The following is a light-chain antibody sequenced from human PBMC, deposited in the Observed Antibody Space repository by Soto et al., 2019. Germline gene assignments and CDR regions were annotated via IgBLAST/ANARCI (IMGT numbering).Light chain of an antibody. J-gene: IGLJ1*01. CDR2: EVR. CDR1: SSDIGDYDY. Sequence: LTQPASVSGSPGQSITISCTGTSSDIGDYDYVSWYQQRPGRAPKLMIYEVRYRPSGVSNRFSGSKSGNTASLTISGLQAEDEADYYCCSYTRTSNHYFFGSGTKVTVL. V-gene: IGLV2-14*01. CDR3: CSYTRTSNHYF.